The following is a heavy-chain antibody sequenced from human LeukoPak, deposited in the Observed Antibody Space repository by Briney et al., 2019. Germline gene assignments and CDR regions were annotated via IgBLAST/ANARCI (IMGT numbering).Heavy chain of an antibody. V-gene: IGHV4-39*07. CDR2: IYYSGST. D-gene: IGHD3-10*02. CDR1: GGSISSSSYS. J-gene: IGHJ4*02. CDR3: AREWPGIFGTFGYFDY. Sequence: SETLSLTCTVSGGSISSSSYSWGWIRQPPGKGLEWIGSIYYSGSTYYNPSLKSRVTISVDTSKNQFSLKLSSVTAADTAVYYCAREWPGIFGTFGYFDYWGQGTLVTVSS.